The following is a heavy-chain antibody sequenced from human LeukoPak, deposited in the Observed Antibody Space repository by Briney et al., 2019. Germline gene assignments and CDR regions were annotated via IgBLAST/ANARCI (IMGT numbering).Heavy chain of an antibody. CDR1: GGTFDNYA. V-gene: IGHV1-69*04. CDR2: INPMLGKT. J-gene: IGHJ4*02. Sequence: SVKVSCKASGGTFDNYAVNWVREAPGLGLEWMGRINPMLGKTNSAQKFQDRVTFTADKSTGTAYMELTHLRPDDTAVYFCARGLFGGFAAAPFDHWGQGTLVTVSP. CDR3: ARGLFGGFAAAPFDH. D-gene: IGHD2-2*01.